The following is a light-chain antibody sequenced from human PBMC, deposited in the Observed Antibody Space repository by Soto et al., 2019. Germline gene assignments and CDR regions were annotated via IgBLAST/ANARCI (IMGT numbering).Light chain of an antibody. Sequence: QSVLTQPPSVSGAPGQRVTISCTGSSSNIGAGYDVQWYQQLPGTVPKLLIYGNTNRPSGVPDRFSGSNSGTSASLAITGLQAEDEADYYCQSYDSSLSGVVFGGGTKVTVL. J-gene: IGLJ2*01. CDR1: SSNIGAGYD. V-gene: IGLV1-40*01. CDR2: GNT. CDR3: QSYDSSLSGVV.